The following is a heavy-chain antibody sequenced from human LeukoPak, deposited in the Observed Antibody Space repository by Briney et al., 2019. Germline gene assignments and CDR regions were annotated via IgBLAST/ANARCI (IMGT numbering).Heavy chain of an antibody. J-gene: IGHJ6*03. CDR3: ARLQSYYYYYYMDV. V-gene: IGHV4-34*01. Sequence: SETLSLTCAVYGGSFSGYYWSWIRQPPGKGLEWIGEINHSGSTNYNPSLKSRVTISVDTSKNQFSLKLSSVTAADTAVYYCARLQSYYYYYYMDVWGKGTTVTISS. CDR2: INHSGST. CDR1: GGSFSGYY.